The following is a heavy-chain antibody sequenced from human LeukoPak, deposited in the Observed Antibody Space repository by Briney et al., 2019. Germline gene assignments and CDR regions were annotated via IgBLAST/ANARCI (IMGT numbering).Heavy chain of an antibody. V-gene: IGHV3-30*04. CDR1: GFTFSSYA. D-gene: IGHD6-25*01. CDR2: ISYDGSNK. Sequence: GRSLRLSCAVSGFTFSSYAMHWVRQAPGKGLERVAVISYDGSNKYYADSVKGRFTISRDNSKNTLYLQMNSLRAEDTAVFYCARDFVRVGYPAEYFQHWGQGTLVTVSS. J-gene: IGHJ1*01. CDR3: ARDFVRVGYPAEYFQH.